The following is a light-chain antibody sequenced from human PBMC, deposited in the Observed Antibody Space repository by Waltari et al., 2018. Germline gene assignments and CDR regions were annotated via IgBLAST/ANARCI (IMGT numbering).Light chain of an antibody. CDR1: SSGLGTYNL. CDR2: EGS. CDR3: SSYTGTNTPRL. Sequence: QSALTQPASVSGSPGQSITISCTDTSSGLGTYNLVSWYQQHPGKAPQVIIYEGSKRPAGVSNRFSGSRSGNTASLTISGLQAEDEADYFCSSYTGTNTPRLFGGGTKLTVL. J-gene: IGLJ3*02. V-gene: IGLV2-23*01.